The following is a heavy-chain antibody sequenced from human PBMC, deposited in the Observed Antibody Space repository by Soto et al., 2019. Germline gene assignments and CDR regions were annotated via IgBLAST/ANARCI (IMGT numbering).Heavy chain of an antibody. CDR3: ARVAPDYYYYYGMDV. CDR1: GFTFSSYW. CDR2: INSDGSST. D-gene: IGHD5-12*01. J-gene: IGHJ6*02. V-gene: IGHV3-74*01. Sequence: GGSLRLSCAASGFTFSSYWMHWVRQAPGKGLVWVSRINSDGSSTSYADSVKGRFTISRDNAKNTLYLQMNSLRAEDTAVYYCARVAPDYYYYYGMDVWGQGTTVTVSS.